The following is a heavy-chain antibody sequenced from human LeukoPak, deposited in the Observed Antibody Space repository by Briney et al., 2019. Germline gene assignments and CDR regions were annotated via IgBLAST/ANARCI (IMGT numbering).Heavy chain of an antibody. V-gene: IGHV4-39*07. J-gene: IGHJ6*03. Sequence: PSETLSLTCSVSGDSITSASYFWGWIRQSPGKGLEWIGAIFHSGSTYSNPSLKSRVTISVDTSKNQFSLNLSSVTAADTAVYYCARVGYYPDYYMDVWGKGTTVTVSS. CDR1: GDSITSASYF. CDR2: IFHSGST. CDR3: ARVGYYPDYYMDV. D-gene: IGHD2-21*01.